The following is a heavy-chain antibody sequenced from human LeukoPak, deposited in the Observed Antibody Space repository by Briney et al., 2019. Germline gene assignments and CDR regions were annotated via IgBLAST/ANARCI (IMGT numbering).Heavy chain of an antibody. J-gene: IGHJ5*02. Sequence: PGGSLRLSCAASGFPFSSYSMNGVRQAPGKGLGWVSYISSSSSTIYYADSVKGRFTISRDNAKNSLYLQMNSLRVEDSALYYCARGYGSSWLHSWGPGTLVTVSS. V-gene: IGHV3-48*04. CDR3: ARGYGSSWLHS. CDR1: GFPFSSYS. CDR2: ISSSSSTI. D-gene: IGHD6-13*01.